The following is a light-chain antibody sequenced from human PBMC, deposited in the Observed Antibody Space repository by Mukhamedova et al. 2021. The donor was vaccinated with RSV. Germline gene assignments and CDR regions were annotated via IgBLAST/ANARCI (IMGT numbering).Light chain of an antibody. CDR3: QQYGSSPLT. J-gene: IGKJ3*01. CDR1: QSVSSSY. CDR2: GAS. Sequence: PGERATLSCRASQSVSSSYLAWYQQKPGQAPRLLIYGASSRATGIPDRFSGSGSGTDFTLTISRLEPEDFAVYYCQQYGSSPLT. V-gene: IGKV3-20*01.